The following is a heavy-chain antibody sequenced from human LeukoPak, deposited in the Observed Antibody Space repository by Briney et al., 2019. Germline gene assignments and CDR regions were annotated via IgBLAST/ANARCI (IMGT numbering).Heavy chain of an antibody. CDR3: ARGIYYDSSGVVYFDY. CDR1: GGSFSGYY. D-gene: IGHD3-22*01. CDR2: INHSGST. V-gene: IGHV4-34*01. J-gene: IGHJ4*02. Sequence: SETLSLTCAVYGGSFSGYYWSWIRQPPGKGLEWIGEINHSGSTNYNPSLKSRVTISVDTSKNQFSLKLSSVTAADTAVYYCARGIYYDSSGVVYFDYWGQGTLVTVSS.